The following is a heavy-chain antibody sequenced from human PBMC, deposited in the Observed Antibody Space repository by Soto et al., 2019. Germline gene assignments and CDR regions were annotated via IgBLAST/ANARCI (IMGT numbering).Heavy chain of an antibody. J-gene: IGHJ4*02. V-gene: IGHV4-34*01. CDR2: INHSGST. CDR1: GGSFSGYY. D-gene: IGHD4-17*01. Sequence: PSETLSLTCAVYGGSFSGYYWSWIRQPPGRGLEWIGEINHSGSTNYNPSLKSRVTISVDTSKNKFSLKLSSVTAADTAVYYCAREGLTTGVTPSHSPVGFDYWGQETLVTVYS. CDR3: AREGLTTGVTPSHSPVGFDY.